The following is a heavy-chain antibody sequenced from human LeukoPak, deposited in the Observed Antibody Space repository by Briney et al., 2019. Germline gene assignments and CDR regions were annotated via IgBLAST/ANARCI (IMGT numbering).Heavy chain of an antibody. Sequence: GGSLRLSCAASGFTFSSYGMHWVRQAPGKGLEWVAVISYDGSNKYYADSVKGRFTISRDNSKNTLYLQVNSLRAEDTAVYYCAKDAAYCSSTSCQYYFDYWGQGTLVTVSS. V-gene: IGHV3-30*18. J-gene: IGHJ4*02. D-gene: IGHD2-2*01. CDR2: ISYDGSNK. CDR3: AKDAAYCSSTSCQYYFDY. CDR1: GFTFSSYG.